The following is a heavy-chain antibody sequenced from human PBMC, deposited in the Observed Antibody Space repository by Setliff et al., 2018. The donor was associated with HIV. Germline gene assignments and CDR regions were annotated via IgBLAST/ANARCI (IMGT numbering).Heavy chain of an antibody. CDR2: IYTSGTT. J-gene: IGHJ4*02. CDR3: ARGLNYYGSGSYLPLGY. V-gene: IGHV4-4*09. Sequence: SETLSLTCFVSGVSISGHFWGWIRQPPGKGLEWIGYIYTSGTTEYNPSLDSRVTISVDTSRDQFSLKLSSVTAADTAVYYCARGLNYYGSGSYLPLGYWGQGTLVTVSS. D-gene: IGHD3-10*01. CDR1: GVSISGHF.